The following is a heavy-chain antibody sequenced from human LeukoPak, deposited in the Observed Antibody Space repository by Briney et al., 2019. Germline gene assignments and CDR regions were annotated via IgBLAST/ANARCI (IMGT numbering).Heavy chain of an antibody. Sequence: ASVTVSCTASGYTFTSYPMNWVRQAPGQGLEWMGWINTNTGNPTYAQAFTGRFVFSLDTSVSTAYLQISSLKAEDTAVYYCAREIAAAGIDAFDIWGQGTMVTVSS. J-gene: IGHJ3*02. CDR1: GYTFTSYP. D-gene: IGHD6-13*01. V-gene: IGHV7-4-1*02. CDR3: AREIAAAGIDAFDI. CDR2: INTNTGNP.